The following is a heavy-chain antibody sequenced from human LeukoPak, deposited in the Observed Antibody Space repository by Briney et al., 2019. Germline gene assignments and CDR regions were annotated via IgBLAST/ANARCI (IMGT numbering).Heavy chain of an antibody. V-gene: IGHV3-23*01. J-gene: IGHJ4*02. CDR2: ISGSGDST. CDR3: ARTRPLDSSSWSHGDY. D-gene: IGHD6-13*01. CDR1: GFTFSSYA. Sequence: GGSLRLSCAASGFTFSSYAMSWVRQAPGKGLEWVSAISGSGDSTYYGDSVKGRFTISRDNSKNTLYLQMNSLRAEDTAVYYCARTRPLDSSSWSHGDYWGQGTLVTVSS.